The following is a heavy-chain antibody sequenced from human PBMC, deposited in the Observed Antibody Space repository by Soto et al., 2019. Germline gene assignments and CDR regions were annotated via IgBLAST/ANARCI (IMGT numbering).Heavy chain of an antibody. Sequence: QVQLVQSGAEVKKPGSSVKVSCKASGDTFNFYTINWVRQAPGLGLEWMGRFNPILSFSNSALKFQGRVTLTADKSTNTAYMVLSSLRSEDTAIYSCATSFGSGSRAFDYWGQGALVTVSS. V-gene: IGHV1-69*02. CDR2: FNPILSFS. CDR1: GDTFNFYT. D-gene: IGHD3-10*01. J-gene: IGHJ4*02. CDR3: ATSFGSGSRAFDY.